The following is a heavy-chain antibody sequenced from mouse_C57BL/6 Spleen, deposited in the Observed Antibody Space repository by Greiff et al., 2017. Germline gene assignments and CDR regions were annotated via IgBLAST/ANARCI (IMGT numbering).Heavy chain of an antibody. CDR3: ARSGYYGPYWYFDV. V-gene: IGHV1-39*01. Sequence: QLQQSGPELVKPGASVKISCKASGYSFTDYNMNWVKQSNGKSLEWIGVINPNYGTTSYNQKFKGKATLTVDQSSSTAYMQLNSLTSEDSAVYYCARSGYYGPYWYFDVWGTGTTVTVSS. J-gene: IGHJ1*03. D-gene: IGHD1-1*01. CDR1: GYSFTDYN. CDR2: INPNYGTT.